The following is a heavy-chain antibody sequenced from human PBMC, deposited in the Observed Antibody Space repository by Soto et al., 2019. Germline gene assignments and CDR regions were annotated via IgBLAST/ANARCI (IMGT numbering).Heavy chain of an antibody. CDR3: ARDLSEYSSSSDENWFDP. CDR1: GGTFSSYA. V-gene: IGHV1-69*01. CDR2: IIPIFGTA. Sequence: QVQLVQSGAEVKKPGSSVKVSCKASGGTFSSYAISWLRQAPGQGLEWMGGIIPIFGTANYAQKFQGRVTITADESTSTADMELSSLRSEDTVVYYCARDLSEYSSSSDENWFDPWGQGTLVTVSS. J-gene: IGHJ5*02. D-gene: IGHD6-6*01.